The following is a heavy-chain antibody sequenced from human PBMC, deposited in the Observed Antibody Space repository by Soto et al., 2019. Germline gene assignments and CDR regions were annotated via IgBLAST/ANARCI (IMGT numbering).Heavy chain of an antibody. CDR1: NGSINDYY. D-gene: IGHD3-22*01. J-gene: IGHJ6*02. CDR3: ARDGGRLITTSIDV. CDR2: IFASGST. V-gene: IGHV4-4*07. Sequence: SETLSLTCTVSNGSINDYYWSWIRQPAGRGLEWIGRIFASGSTNFNPSLKSRVTMSVDTSKQQFSLRLTSVTAADTAVYYCARDGGRLITTSIDVWGQGTTVTVSS.